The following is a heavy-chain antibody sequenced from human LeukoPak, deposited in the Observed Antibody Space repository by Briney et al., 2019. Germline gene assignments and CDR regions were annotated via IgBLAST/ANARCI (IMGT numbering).Heavy chain of an antibody. J-gene: IGHJ5*02. D-gene: IGHD5-18*01. V-gene: IGHV4-31*03. CDR3: ARGRGGYIYGQIRREGNWFDP. Sequence: KPSETLPLTRTVSGGSVSSGGYYWSWIRQHPQKGLECIGYISDSGRTYYNPSLMSRLTLSVDTSKNQFSLRLTSVTAADTAVYYCARGRGGYIYGQIRREGNWFDPWGQGTLVTVSS. CDR1: GGSVSSGGYY. CDR2: ISDSGRT.